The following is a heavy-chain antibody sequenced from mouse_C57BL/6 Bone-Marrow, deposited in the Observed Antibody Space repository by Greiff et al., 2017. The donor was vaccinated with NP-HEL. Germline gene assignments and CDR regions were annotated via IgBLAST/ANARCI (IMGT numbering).Heavy chain of an antibody. CDR1: GYSITSGYY. V-gene: IGHV3-6*01. CDR2: ISYDGSN. J-gene: IGHJ2*01. Sequence: EVKVEESGPGLVKPSQSLSLTCSVTGYSITSGYYWNWIRQFPGNKLEWMGYISYDGSNNYNPSLKNLISITRDTSKNQFFLKLNSVTTEDTATYYCARDGMVTTDGYYFDYWGQGTTLTVSS. CDR3: ARDGMVTTDGYYFDY. D-gene: IGHD2-2*01.